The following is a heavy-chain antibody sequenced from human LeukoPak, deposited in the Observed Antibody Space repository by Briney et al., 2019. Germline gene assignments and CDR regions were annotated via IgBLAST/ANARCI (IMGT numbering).Heavy chain of an antibody. CDR1: GGSFSGYY. Sequence: TSETLSLTCAVYGGSFSGYYWSWIRQPPGKGLEWIGEINHSGSTNYNPSLKSRVTISVDTSKNQFSLKLSSVTAADTVVYYCAKDKSSYGMDVWGQGTTVTVSS. CDR3: AKDKSSYGMDV. J-gene: IGHJ6*02. V-gene: IGHV4-34*01. CDR2: INHSGST.